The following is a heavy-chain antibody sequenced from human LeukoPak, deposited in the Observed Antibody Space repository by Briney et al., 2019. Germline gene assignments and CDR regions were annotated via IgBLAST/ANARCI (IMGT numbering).Heavy chain of an antibody. CDR2: ISSSGGST. V-gene: IGHV3-23*01. D-gene: IGHD5-18*01. Sequence: GGSLRLSCAASGFTLSSYAMSWVRQAAGKGLEWVSSISSSGGSTYYADSVKGRFTISRDYSKNTLYLQMNSLRAEDTAVYYCAKDLYTYGTTPLDYWGQGTLVAVSS. J-gene: IGHJ4*02. CDR1: GFTLSSYA. CDR3: AKDLYTYGTTPLDY.